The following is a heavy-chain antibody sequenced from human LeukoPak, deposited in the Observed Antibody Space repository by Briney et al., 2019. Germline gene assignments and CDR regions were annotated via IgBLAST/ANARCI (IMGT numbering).Heavy chain of an antibody. CDR2: INANSGDT. D-gene: IGHD3-22*01. Sequence: ASVKVSCKASGHTFTGYYMHWVRQAPGQGLEWMGWINANSGDTIYAQKFQGRVTMTEDTSTDTAYMELSSLRSEDTAVYYCATSLSYYDSSGYQNHAFDIWGQGTMVTVSS. CDR1: GHTFTGYY. V-gene: IGHV1-2*02. CDR3: ATSLSYYDSSGYQNHAFDI. J-gene: IGHJ3*02.